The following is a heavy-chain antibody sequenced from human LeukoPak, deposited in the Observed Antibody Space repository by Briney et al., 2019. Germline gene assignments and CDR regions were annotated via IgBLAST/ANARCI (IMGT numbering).Heavy chain of an antibody. CDR3: ARGQKIAVAGTADWFDP. Sequence: SETLSLTCTVSGGSISSYYWSWIRQPPGKGLEWIGYIYYSGSTNYNPSLKSRVTISVDTSKNQFSLKLSSVTAADTAVYYCARGQKIAVAGTADWFDPWGQGTLVTVSS. D-gene: IGHD6-19*01. CDR2: IYYSGST. J-gene: IGHJ5*02. V-gene: IGHV4-59*01. CDR1: GGSISSYY.